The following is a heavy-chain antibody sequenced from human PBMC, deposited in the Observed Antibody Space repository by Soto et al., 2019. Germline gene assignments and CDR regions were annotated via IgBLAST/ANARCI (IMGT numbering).Heavy chain of an antibody. CDR2: IKQDGSEK. D-gene: IGHD3-10*01. V-gene: IGHV3-7*04. CDR3: AREGVRGVMSYYGMDV. Sequence: EVQLVESGGGLVQPGGSLRLSCAASGFTFSSYWMSWVRQAPGKGLEWVANIKQDGSEKYYVDSVKGRFTISRDNAKNSLYLQMNSLRAEDTAGYYCAREGVRGVMSYYGMDVWGQGTTVTVSS. CDR1: GFTFSSYW. J-gene: IGHJ6*02.